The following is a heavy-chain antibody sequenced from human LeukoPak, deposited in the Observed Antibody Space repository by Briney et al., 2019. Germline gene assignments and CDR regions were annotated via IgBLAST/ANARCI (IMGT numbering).Heavy chain of an antibody. D-gene: IGHD3-10*01. CDR3: ARHGSGRYYPAEGRVDY. J-gene: IGHJ4*02. V-gene: IGHV1-18*01. CDR1: GYTFTDYD. Sequence: ASVKVSCKASGYTFTDYDITWVRQAPGQGLEWMGWISAYNGHTNYAQKLQGRITVTTDTSTSTSYMELRSLRSEDTAVYYCARHGSGRYYPAEGRVDYWGQGTLVTVSS. CDR2: ISAYNGHT.